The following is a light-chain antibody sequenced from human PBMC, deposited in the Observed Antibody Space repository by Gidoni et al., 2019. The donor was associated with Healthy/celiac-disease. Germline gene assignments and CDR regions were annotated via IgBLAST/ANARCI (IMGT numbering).Light chain of an antibody. V-gene: IGLV1-47*01. J-gene: IGLJ3*02. CDR3: AAWDDSLSGPNWV. CDR1: SSNIGSNY. Sequence: QSVLTQPPSASGTPGQRVNISCSGSSSNIGSNYVYWYQQLPGTAPKLLIYRNNQRPSGVPDRFSGSKSGTSASLAISGLRSEDEADYYCAAWDDSLSGPNWVFGGGTKLTVL. CDR2: RNN.